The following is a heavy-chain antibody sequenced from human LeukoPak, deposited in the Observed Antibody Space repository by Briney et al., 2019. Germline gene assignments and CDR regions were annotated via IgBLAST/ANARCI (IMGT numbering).Heavy chain of an antibody. D-gene: IGHD6-13*01. J-gene: IGHJ4*02. CDR3: ARGCSRSSFKYFFDY. Sequence: ASVKVSCKPPGYTLTGYYVHWVWQAPGQGLEWMGWINPDSGGTKYAQKFQGRVTMTRDTSISTAYMELSRMRSDDTAVYYCARGCSRSSFKYFFDYWGQGTPVTVSS. V-gene: IGHV1-2*02. CDR1: GYTLTGYY. CDR2: INPDSGGT.